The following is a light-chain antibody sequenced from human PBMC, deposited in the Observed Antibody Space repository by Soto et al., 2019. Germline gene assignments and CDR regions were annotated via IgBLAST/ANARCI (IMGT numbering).Light chain of an antibody. V-gene: IGKV1-39*01. CDR3: QQSYSTPWT. Sequence: DIQMTQSPSSLSASVGDRVTITCRASQSISSYLNWYQQKPGKAPKLLIYAASSLQSGVPSRFSGSGSGTDFTRTISSLQPEYFATYYCQQSYSTPWTFGQGTKVEIK. CDR1: QSISSY. CDR2: AAS. J-gene: IGKJ1*01.